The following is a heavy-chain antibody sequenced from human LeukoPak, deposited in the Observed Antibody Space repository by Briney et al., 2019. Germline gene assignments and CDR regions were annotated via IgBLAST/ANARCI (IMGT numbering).Heavy chain of an antibody. Sequence: PSAILFLSSTASGAFTSCYYCCWLRPPPGKGQEWIGSIYTNGNTNYNPSLQSRVTMSVDTSTNQFYLKLRTVTAADTAVYYCARERELLRGDVFNMWGQGTMVTVSS. CDR2: IYTNGNT. CDR1: GAFTSCYY. V-gene: IGHV4-4*07. D-gene: IGHD1-7*01. J-gene: IGHJ3*02. CDR3: ARERELLRGDVFNM.